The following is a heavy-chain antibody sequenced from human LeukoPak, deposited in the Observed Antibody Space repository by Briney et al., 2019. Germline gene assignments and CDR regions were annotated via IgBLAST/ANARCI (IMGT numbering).Heavy chain of an antibody. CDR1: GFTFGDYA. J-gene: IGHJ6*02. D-gene: IGHD2-2*01. V-gene: IGHV3-9*01. CDR3: AKDQVPRGYYYYGMDV. Sequence: GGSLRLSCAASGFTFGDYAMHWVRQAPGKGLEWVSGLSWNSDSIGYADSVKGRFTISRDNAKNSLYLQMNSLRVEDTALYYCAKDQVPRGYYYYGMDVWGQGTTVTVSS. CDR2: LSWNSDSI.